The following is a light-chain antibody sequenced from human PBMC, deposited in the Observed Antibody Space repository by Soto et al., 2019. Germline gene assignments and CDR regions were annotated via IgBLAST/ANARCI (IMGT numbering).Light chain of an antibody. CDR2: DAS. J-gene: IGKJ2*03. CDR3: QQYNAYYS. CDR1: QDISRW. V-gene: IGKV1-5*01. Sequence: DIQMTQSPPPLPRSMGDRVTITCRASQDISRWLAWYQQKPGKAPVLLIYDASTLQGGVPSRFSGTGSGTEFTLTISSLQPEDFATYYCQQYNAYYSFGQGTKVDIK.